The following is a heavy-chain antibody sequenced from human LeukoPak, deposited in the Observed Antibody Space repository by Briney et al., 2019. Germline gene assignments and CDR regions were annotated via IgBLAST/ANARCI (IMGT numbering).Heavy chain of an antibody. D-gene: IGHD4-17*01. CDR2: ISGSGGST. V-gene: IGHV3-23*01. Sequence: GGSLRLSCAASGFTFSSYAMSWVRQAPGKGLEWVSAISGSGGSTYYADSVKGRFTISRDNSKNTLFLQMNSLRAEDTAVYYCAKARYGDYVARFDYWGQGTLVTVSS. J-gene: IGHJ4*02. CDR3: AKARYGDYVARFDY. CDR1: GFTFSSYA.